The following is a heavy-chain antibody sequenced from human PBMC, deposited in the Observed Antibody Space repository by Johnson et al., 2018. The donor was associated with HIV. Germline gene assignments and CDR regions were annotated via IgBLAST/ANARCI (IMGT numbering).Heavy chain of an antibody. Sequence: VQLVESGGGLVQPGGSLRLSCAASGFTFSSYWMSWVRQAPGKGLEWVANIKQDGSEKYYVDSVKGRFTISRDNAKNSLYLQMNILRAEDTAVYYCARDGGYSGYDFHAFDIWGQGTMVTVSS. CDR1: GFTFSSYW. J-gene: IGHJ3*02. V-gene: IGHV3-7*01. D-gene: IGHD5-12*01. CDR3: ARDGGYSGYDFHAFDI. CDR2: IKQDGSEK.